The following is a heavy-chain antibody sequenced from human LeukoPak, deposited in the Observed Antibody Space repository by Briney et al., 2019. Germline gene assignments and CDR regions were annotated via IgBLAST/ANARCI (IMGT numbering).Heavy chain of an antibody. D-gene: IGHD2-2*01. V-gene: IGHV3-11*06. CDR3: ARSSAYCSRTSCPTYYYGMDV. CDR2: ISSSSSYT. J-gene: IGHJ6*04. CDR1: GFTFSDYY. Sequence: GGSLRLSCAASGFTFSDYYMSWIRQAPGKGLEWVSYISSSSSYTNYADSVKGRFTISRDNAKNSLYLQMNSLRAEDTAVYYCARSSAYCSRTSCPTYYYGMDVWGKGTTVTVSS.